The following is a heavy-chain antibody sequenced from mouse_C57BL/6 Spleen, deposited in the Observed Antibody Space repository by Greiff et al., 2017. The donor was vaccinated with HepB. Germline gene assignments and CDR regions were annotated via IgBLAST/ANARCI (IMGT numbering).Heavy chain of an antibody. CDR2: ISSGSSTI. D-gene: IGHD1-1*01. V-gene: IGHV5-17*01. J-gene: IGHJ4*01. CDR1: GFTFSDYG. CDR3: ARTYYGSFAMDY. Sequence: EVMSVESGGGLVKPGGSLKLSCAASGFTFSDYGMHWVRQAPEKGLEWVAYISSGSSTIYYADTVKGRFTISRDNAKNTLVLQMTSLRSEDTAMYYCARTYYGSFAMDYWGQGTSVTVSS.